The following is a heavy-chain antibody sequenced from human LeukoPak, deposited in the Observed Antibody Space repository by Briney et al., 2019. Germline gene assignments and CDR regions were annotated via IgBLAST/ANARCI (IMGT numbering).Heavy chain of an antibody. D-gene: IGHD4-23*01. CDR3: VKVGLRTVVTNYYFDY. V-gene: IGHV4-34*01. CDR2: INHRGST. J-gene: IGHJ4*02. CDR1: GGSISSYY. Sequence: SETLSLTCTVSGGSISSYYWSWIRQPPGKGLEWIGEINHRGSTNYNLSLKSRVTISIDTSKNQFSLKLSSVTAADTAVYYCVKVGLRTVVTNYYFDYWGQGTLVTVSS.